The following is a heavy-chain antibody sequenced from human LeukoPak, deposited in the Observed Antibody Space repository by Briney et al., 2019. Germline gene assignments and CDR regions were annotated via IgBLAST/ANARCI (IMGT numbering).Heavy chain of an antibody. J-gene: IGHJ4*02. CDR2: SRNKANGYTT. CDR1: GFTFSDHY. V-gene: IGHV3-72*01. D-gene: IGHD2-15*01. CDR3: TRTEYCGGGRCYSDYYDS. Sequence: PGGSLRLSCAASGFTFSDHYMDWVRQAPGKGLEWVGRSRNKANGYTTEYAAYVKGRFIVSRDDSKSSLYLQMNSLETEATAVYFCTRTEYCGGGRCYSDYYDSWGQGTLVTVSS.